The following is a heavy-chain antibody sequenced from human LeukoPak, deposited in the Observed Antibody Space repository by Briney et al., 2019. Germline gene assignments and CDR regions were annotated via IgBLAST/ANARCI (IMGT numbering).Heavy chain of an antibody. CDR1: GGSFSGYY. D-gene: IGHD3-3*01. CDR2: INHSGST. Sequence: SETLSLTCAVYGGSFSGYYWSWIRQPPGKGLEWIGEINHSGSTNYNPSLKSRVTISVDTSKNQFSLKLSSVTAADTAVYYCASRNYDFWSGYYESYNWSDPWGQGTLVTVSS. V-gene: IGHV4-34*01. J-gene: IGHJ5*02. CDR3: ASRNYDFWSGYYESYNWSDP.